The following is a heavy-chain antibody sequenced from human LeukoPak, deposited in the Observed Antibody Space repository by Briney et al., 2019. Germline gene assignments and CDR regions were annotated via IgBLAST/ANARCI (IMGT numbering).Heavy chain of an antibody. Sequence: SETLSLTCAVYGESFSGYYWGWIRQPPGKGLEWIGSIYYSGSTYYNPSLKNRVTISVDTSKNQFSLKLSSVTAADTAVYYCARHGEIPARIDYWGQGTLVTVSS. CDR2: IYYSGST. D-gene: IGHD6-6*01. V-gene: IGHV4-39*01. CDR3: ARHGEIPARIDY. J-gene: IGHJ4*02. CDR1: GESFSGYY.